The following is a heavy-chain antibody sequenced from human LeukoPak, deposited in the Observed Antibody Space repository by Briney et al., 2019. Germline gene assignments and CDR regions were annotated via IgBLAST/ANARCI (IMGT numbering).Heavy chain of an antibody. CDR2: INHSGST. D-gene: IGHD6-19*01. V-gene: IGHV4-39*07. CDR3: AKDPGNRRRGWLHFDY. Sequence: SETLSLTCTVSGGSISSSSYYWGWIRQPPGKGLEWIGEINHSGSTNYNPSLKSRVTISVDTSKNQFSLKLSSVTAADTAVYYCAKDPGNRRRGWLHFDYWGQGTLVTVSS. J-gene: IGHJ4*02. CDR1: GGSISSSSYY.